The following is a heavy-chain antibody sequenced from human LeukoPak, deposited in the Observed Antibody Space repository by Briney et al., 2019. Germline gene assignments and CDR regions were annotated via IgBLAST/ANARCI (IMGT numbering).Heavy chain of an antibody. V-gene: IGHV3-64*04. CDR3: ARDFSSGMDA. Sequence: GGSLRLSCSASGFTFSSFAMHWVRQAPGKGLEYVSAISSNGGGTHYADSVKGRFTISRDNAKNSLYLQMNSLRAEDTGVYYCARDFSSGMDAWGQGTTVTVSS. CDR2: ISSNGGGT. D-gene: IGHD6-19*01. CDR1: GFTFSSFA. J-gene: IGHJ6*02.